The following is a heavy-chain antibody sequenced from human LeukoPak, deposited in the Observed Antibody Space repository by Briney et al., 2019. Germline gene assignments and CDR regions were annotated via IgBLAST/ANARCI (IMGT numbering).Heavy chain of an antibody. D-gene: IGHD5-24*01. CDR3: ARVSRATTLDY. Sequence: GRSLRLSCAASGFTFSRYGMHWVRQAPGKGLEWVAGISYDGSNKYYADAVKGLFTISRDNSKNTLYLQMNSLRAEDTAVYYCARVSRATTLDYWGQGTLVTVSS. CDR1: GFTFSRYG. V-gene: IGHV3-30*03. CDR2: ISYDGSNK. J-gene: IGHJ4*02.